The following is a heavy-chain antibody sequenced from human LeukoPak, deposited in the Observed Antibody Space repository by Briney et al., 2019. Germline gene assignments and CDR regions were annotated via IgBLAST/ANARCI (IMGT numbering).Heavy chain of an antibody. V-gene: IGHV3-21*06. CDR3: ARDPYSGNYGNDYYYYMDV. Sequence: GGSLRLSCAASGFTVSSNYMNWVRHAPGKGLEWISSITSSSSYIYYADSVKGRFTISRDNAKNSLYLQMNSLSPDDTAVYFCARDPYSGNYGNDYYYYMDVWGKGTTVTISS. J-gene: IGHJ6*03. D-gene: IGHD1-26*01. CDR2: ITSSSSYI. CDR1: GFTVSSNY.